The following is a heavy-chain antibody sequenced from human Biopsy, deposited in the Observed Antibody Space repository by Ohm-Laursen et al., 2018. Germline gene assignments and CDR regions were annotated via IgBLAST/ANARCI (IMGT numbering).Heavy chain of an antibody. CDR1: GGSIFSYY. CDR3: ARTPRDSFWSGSYKRGLWFDP. D-gene: IGHD3-3*01. CDR2: VYNGGIT. V-gene: IGHV4-59*01. J-gene: IGHJ5*02. Sequence: SVTLSLTWSVFGGSIFSYYWTRIRPPPGKGLEWIGHVYNGGITNYNPSLKSRVTISKDTSKNQFSLQVNSVTAADTAVYYCARTPRDSFWSGSYKRGLWFDPWGRGTLVIVSS.